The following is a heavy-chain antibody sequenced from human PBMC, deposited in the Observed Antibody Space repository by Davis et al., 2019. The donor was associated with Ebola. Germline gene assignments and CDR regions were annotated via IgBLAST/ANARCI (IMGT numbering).Heavy chain of an antibody. Sequence: GESLKISCAASGFTFSSYWMHWVRLAPGKGLVWVSRINSDGSTTTYADSVKGRFTISRDNAKNTLYLQMNSLRVEDTAVYYCVVRDERALGYWGQGTLVTVSS. CDR3: VVRDERALGY. CDR2: INSDGSTT. D-gene: IGHD2-8*01. J-gene: IGHJ4*02. CDR1: GFTFSSYW. V-gene: IGHV3-74*01.